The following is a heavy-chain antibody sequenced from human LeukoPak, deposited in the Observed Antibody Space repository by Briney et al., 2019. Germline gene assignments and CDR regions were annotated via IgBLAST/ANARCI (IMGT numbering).Heavy chain of an antibody. CDR2: ISWDGGST. J-gene: IGHJ4*02. D-gene: IGHD3-10*01. CDR1: GFTFDDYT. Sequence: GGSLRLSCAASGFTFDDYTMHWVRQAPGKGLEWVSLISWDGGSTYYADSVKGRFTISRDNSKNSLYLQMYSLRTEDTALYYCAKDMNYHVSGSYYNGFFDSWGQGTLVTVSS. CDR3: AKDMNYHVSGSYYNGFFDS. V-gene: IGHV3-43*01.